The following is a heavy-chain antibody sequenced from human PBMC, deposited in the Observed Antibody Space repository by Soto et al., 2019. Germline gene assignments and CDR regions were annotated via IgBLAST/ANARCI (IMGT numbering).Heavy chain of an antibody. CDR1: SDYINGGGYY. Sequence: PSETLSLTWSVSSDYINGGGYYWSWISQHPDKGLEWIGYIYTNGDTYYNQSLKSRVSISVDTSKNQFSLNLTSVTAADTAVYYCARRGGSSSGYYYYAMDVWGQGTTVTVSS. J-gene: IGHJ6*02. V-gene: IGHV4-31*02. CDR3: ARRGGSSSGYYYYAMDV. D-gene: IGHD6-6*01. CDR2: IYTNGDT.